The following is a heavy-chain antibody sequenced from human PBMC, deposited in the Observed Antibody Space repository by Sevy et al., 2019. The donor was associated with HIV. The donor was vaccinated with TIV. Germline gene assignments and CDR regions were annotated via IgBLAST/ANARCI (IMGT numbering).Heavy chain of an antibody. J-gene: IGHJ4*02. D-gene: IGHD6-13*01. Sequence: SETLSLTCTVSGGSISSRSYHWGWIRQPPGKGLEWIGTTYYSGSNHYNPSLKSRVTISVATSKNQFSLKLSSVTAADTAVYHCARQKSSSWTYFDSWGQGTLVTVSS. V-gene: IGHV4-39*01. CDR1: GGSISSRSYH. CDR3: ARQKSSSWTYFDS. CDR2: TYYSGSN.